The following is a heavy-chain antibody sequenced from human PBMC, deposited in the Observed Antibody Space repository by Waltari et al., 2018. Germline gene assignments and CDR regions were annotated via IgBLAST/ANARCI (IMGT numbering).Heavy chain of an antibody. CDR1: GGSISSSSYY. J-gene: IGHJ4*02. Sequence: QLQLQESGPGLVKPSETLSLTCTVSGGSISSSSYYWGWIRQPPGKGLEWIGSIYYSGSTYYNPSLKSRVTISVDTSKNQFSLKLSSVTAADTAVYYCARPRRRNWNDEYFDYWGQGTLVTVSS. CDR3: ARPRRRNWNDEYFDY. V-gene: IGHV4-39*07. CDR2: IYYSGST. D-gene: IGHD1-1*01.